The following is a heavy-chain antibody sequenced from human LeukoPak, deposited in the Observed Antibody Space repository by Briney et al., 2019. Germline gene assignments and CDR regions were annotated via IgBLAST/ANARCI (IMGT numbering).Heavy chain of an antibody. J-gene: IGHJ6*03. CDR2: IYSGGST. CDR1: GFTVSSNY. D-gene: IGHD4-23*01. V-gene: IGHV3-53*01. Sequence: QTGGSLRLSCAASGFTVSSNYMSWVRQAPGKGLEWVSVIYSGGSTYYADSVKGRFTISRDNSKNTLYLQMNSLRAEDTAVYYCASSTVGGLGYMDVWGKGTTVTISS. CDR3: ASSTVGGLGYMDV.